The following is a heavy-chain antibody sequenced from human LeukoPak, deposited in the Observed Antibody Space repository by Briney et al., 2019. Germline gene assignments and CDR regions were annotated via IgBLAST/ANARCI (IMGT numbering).Heavy chain of an antibody. CDR3: ARVRGSFDTSGYSPPSYFDD. CDR2: ISSGATTL. CDR1: GFTFSDFY. J-gene: IGHJ4*02. Sequence: GGSLRLSCTASGFTFSDFYMAWIRRSPGKGLEWLSYISSGATTLFYADSVKGRFTISRDNAKKSLYLQMNTLGVEDTAIYYCARVRGSFDTSGYSPPSYFDDWGQGALVTVSS. V-gene: IGHV3-11*04. D-gene: IGHD3-22*01.